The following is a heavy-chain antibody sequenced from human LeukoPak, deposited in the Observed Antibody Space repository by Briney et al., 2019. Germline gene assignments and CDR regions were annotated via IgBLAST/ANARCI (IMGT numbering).Heavy chain of an antibody. CDR2: ISYDGNNE. CDR3: AKDHSILWFGDHYFDY. Sequence: GGSLRLSCAASGFTFSSYGMHWVRQAPGKGLEWVAIISYDGNNEDYADSVKGRFTISRDNSKNTLYLQMNSLRAEDTAVYYCAKDHSILWFGDHYFDYWGQGTLVTVSS. J-gene: IGHJ4*02. CDR1: GFTFSSYG. D-gene: IGHD3-10*01. V-gene: IGHV3-30*18.